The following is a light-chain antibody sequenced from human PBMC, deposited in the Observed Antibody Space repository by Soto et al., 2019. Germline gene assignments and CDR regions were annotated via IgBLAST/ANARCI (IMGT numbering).Light chain of an antibody. Sequence: IVLTQSPGTLSLPPGERATLSCRASQSVDSNYLAWYQQRPGQAPRLLIHGASSRATGIPDRFSGSGSGTDFTLTISRLEPADFAVYYCQHYGFVWYTFGQGTNLEIK. J-gene: IGKJ2*01. CDR2: GAS. CDR1: QSVDSNY. CDR3: QHYGFVWYT. V-gene: IGKV3-20*01.